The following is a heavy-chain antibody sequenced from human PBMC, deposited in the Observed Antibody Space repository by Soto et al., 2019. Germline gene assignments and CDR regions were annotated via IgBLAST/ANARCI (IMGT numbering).Heavy chain of an antibody. Sequence: ASVKVSCKASGYTFTSYGISWVRQAPGQGLEWMVWISAYNGNTNYALNLQGRVTMTTDTSTSSALLERRSLRTDVTAVYYCARDGCSGGSCLRGSWFDPWGQGTLVTVSS. CDR2: ISAYNGNT. V-gene: IGHV1-18*04. CDR1: GYTFTSYG. J-gene: IGHJ5*02. CDR3: ARDGCSGGSCLRGSWFDP. D-gene: IGHD2-15*01.